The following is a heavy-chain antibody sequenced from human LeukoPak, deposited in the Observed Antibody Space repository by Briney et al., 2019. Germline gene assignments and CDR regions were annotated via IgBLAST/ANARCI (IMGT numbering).Heavy chain of an antibody. Sequence: GGSLRLSCAASGFTVSSNYMSWVRQAPGKGLEWVSVIYSGGSTYYADSVKGRFTISRHNSKNTLYLQMNSLRAEDTAVYYCARGLGAFSSTYSYFDYWGLGTLVTVSS. J-gene: IGHJ4*02. D-gene: IGHD1-26*01. CDR2: IYSGGST. CDR1: GFTVSSNY. V-gene: IGHV3-53*04. CDR3: ARGLGAFSSTYSYFDY.